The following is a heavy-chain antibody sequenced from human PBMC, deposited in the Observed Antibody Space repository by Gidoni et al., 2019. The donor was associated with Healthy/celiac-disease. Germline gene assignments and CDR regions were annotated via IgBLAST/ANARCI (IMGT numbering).Heavy chain of an antibody. D-gene: IGHD6-13*01. V-gene: IGHV7-4-1*02. CDR3: ARVIAGVDLFAS. CDR2: INTNTGNP. Sequence: QVQLVQSGSELKMPGASVKVSCKASGYTFGSRAMNWVRQAPGQGLEWMGWINTNTGNPTYAQGFTGRFVFSVDTSVSTAYLQISNLKAEDTGVYYCARVIAGVDLFASWGQGTLVNVAS. CDR1: GYTFGSRA. J-gene: IGHJ4*02.